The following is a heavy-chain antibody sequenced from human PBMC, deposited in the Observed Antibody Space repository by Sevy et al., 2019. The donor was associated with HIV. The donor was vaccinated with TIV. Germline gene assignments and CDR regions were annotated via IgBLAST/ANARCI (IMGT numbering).Heavy chain of an antibody. V-gene: IGHV3-33*01. Sequence: GGSLRLSCAASGFTFSNYGMHWVRQAPGKGLEWVAVIWNEGSNKYYADSVKGRFTISRDNSKNTLYLQMNSLRVEDTAVYSCARGGDFNDRSAHRDFEYWAQGTLVTVSS. D-gene: IGHD3-22*01. J-gene: IGHJ4*02. CDR3: ARGGDFNDRSAHRDFEY. CDR1: GFTFSNYG. CDR2: IWNEGSNK.